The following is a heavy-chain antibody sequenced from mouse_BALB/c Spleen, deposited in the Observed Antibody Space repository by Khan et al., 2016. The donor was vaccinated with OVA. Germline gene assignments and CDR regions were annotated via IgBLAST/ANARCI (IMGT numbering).Heavy chain of an antibody. V-gene: IGHV9-1*02. J-gene: IGHJ1*01. CDR2: INTYTGEP. Sequence: QIQLVQSGPELKKPGETVKISCKASAYTFTNYGMNWVKQAPGKGLKWMGWINTYTGEPTYTDDFKGRFAFSLETSASTAYLQSNNLKNEDMATYFCARGASYWYFEVWGAGTTVTVSS. CDR1: AYTFTNYG. CDR3: ARGASYWYFEV.